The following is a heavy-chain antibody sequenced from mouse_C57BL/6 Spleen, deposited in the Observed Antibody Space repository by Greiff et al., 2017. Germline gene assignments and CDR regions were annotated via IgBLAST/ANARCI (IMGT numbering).Heavy chain of an antibody. CDR3: GRHEDYGFAY. V-gene: IGHV10-1*01. J-gene: IGHJ3*01. CDR2: IRSKSNNYAT. D-gene: IGHD1-1*01. Sequence: EVQLVESGGGLVQPKGSLKLSCAASGFSFNTYAMNWVRQAPGKGLEWVARIRSKSNNYATYYADSVKDRFTISRDDSESMLYLQMNNLKTEDTAMYYCGRHEDYGFAYWGQGTLVTVSA. CDR1: GFSFNTYA.